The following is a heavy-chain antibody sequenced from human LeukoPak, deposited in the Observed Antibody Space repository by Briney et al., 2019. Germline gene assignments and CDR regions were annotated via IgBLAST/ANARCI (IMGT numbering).Heavy chain of an antibody. Sequence: ASVKVSCKASGYTFTGYYMHWVRQAPGQGLERMGWINPNSGVTNYAQKFQGRVTMTRDTSISTAYMELSRLRSDDTAVYYCARDSGDGYNTPIDSWGQGTLVSVSS. J-gene: IGHJ4*02. V-gene: IGHV1-2*02. CDR3: ARDSGDGYNTPIDS. D-gene: IGHD5-24*01. CDR1: GYTFTGYY. CDR2: INPNSGVT.